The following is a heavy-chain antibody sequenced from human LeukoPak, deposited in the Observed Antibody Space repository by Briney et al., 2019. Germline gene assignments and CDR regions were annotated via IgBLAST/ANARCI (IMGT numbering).Heavy chain of an antibody. V-gene: IGHV3-7*01. CDR1: GFAFSRFW. Sequence: GGSLRLSCAVSGFAFSRFWMSWVRQAPGKGLEWVANINEDGSEKYYVDSVKGRFTISRDNAKNSLYLQMNSLRAEDTAVYYCAKGGHLDYWGQGTLVTVSS. CDR2: INEDGSEK. J-gene: IGHJ4*02. CDR3: AKGGHLDY.